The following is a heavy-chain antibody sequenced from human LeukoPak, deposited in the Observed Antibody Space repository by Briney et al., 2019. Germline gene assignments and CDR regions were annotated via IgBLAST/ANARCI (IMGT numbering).Heavy chain of an antibody. D-gene: IGHD3-16*01. CDR2: INHVGRT. Sequence: PSETLSLTCAVYGGSFSYYYWSWIRQPPGKGLEWIGEINHVGRTNYNPSLKSRITMSVDTSKTQFSLRLSSVTAADTAIYYCALGGDFDYWGQGTLVTVSS. J-gene: IGHJ4*02. CDR3: ALGGDFDY. V-gene: IGHV4-34*01. CDR1: GGSFSYYY.